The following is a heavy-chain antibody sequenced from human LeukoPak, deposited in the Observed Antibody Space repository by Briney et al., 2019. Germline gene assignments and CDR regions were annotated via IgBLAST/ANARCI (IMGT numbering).Heavy chain of an antibody. D-gene: IGHD2-15*01. J-gene: IGHJ1*01. CDR2: INSDGSST. Sequence: GSLTLSCAASGFTSSSYGMHWVRQAPGKGLVWVSRINSDGSSTTYADSVKGRFTISRDKSKNTLYLQMNSLRVEDTAVYYCASNTRYCSGGNCYSGILGYFQHWGQGTLVTVSS. CDR3: ASNTRYCSGGNCYSGILGYFQH. CDR1: GFTSSSYG. V-gene: IGHV3-74*01.